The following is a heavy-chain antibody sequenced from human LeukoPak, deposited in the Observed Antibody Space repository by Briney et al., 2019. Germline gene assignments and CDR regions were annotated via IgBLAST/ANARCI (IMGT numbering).Heavy chain of an antibody. D-gene: IGHD1-7*01. V-gene: IGHV1-18*04. J-gene: IGHJ3*02. Sequence: ASVKVSCKASGYTFTGYYMHWVRQAPGQGLEWMGWISAYNGNTNYAQKLQGRVTMTTDTSTSTAYMELRSLRSDDTAVYYCARGNYYYAFDIWGQGTMVTVSS. CDR2: ISAYNGNT. CDR3: ARGNYYYAFDI. CDR1: GYTFTGYY.